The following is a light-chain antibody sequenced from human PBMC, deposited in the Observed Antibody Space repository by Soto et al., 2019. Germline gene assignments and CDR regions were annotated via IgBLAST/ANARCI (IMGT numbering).Light chain of an antibody. CDR3: CSHATSRTVV. Sequence: QSVLTQPASVSGSPGQSITISCTGTSSDVGSYNLVSWYQQHPGKAPKLMIYEGRKRPSGVSNRFSGSKSGNTASLTVSGLLAEDEADYYFCSHATSRTVVFGGGTKLTVL. V-gene: IGLV2-23*01. J-gene: IGLJ2*01. CDR1: SSDVGSYNL. CDR2: EGR.